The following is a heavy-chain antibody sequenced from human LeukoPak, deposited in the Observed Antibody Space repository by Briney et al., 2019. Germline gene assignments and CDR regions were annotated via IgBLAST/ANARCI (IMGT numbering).Heavy chain of an antibody. CDR2: IYMGGTT. D-gene: IGHD3-3*01. V-gene: IGHV3-66*01. CDR1: GFTVSSHD. Sequence: GGSLRLSCAASGFTVSSHDMSWVRQAPGKGLEWVSVIYMGGTTYYADSVEGRFTISRDTSMDTLYLQMNSLRVDDTSVYYCARGILSPRSVAFDVWGQGTMVTVS. CDR3: ARGILSPRSVAFDV. J-gene: IGHJ3*01.